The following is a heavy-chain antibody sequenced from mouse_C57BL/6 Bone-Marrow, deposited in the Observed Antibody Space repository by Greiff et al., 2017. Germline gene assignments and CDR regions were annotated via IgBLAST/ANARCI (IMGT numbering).Heavy chain of an antibody. Sequence: QVQLQQPGAELVRPGSSVKLSCKASGYTFTSYWMAWVKQRPGQGLEWIGNIYPSDSETNYNQKFKDKATLTVDKSSSTAYMQLSRRTSEDSAVYDCARGDYGSGFDYWGQGTTLTVSS. CDR2: IYPSDSET. CDR1: GYTFTSYW. CDR3: ARGDYGSGFDY. D-gene: IGHD1-1*01. V-gene: IGHV1-61*01. J-gene: IGHJ2*01.